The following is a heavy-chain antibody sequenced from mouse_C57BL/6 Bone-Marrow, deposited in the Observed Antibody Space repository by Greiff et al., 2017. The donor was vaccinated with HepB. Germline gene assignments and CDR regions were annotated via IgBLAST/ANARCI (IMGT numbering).Heavy chain of an antibody. J-gene: IGHJ4*01. CDR3: SRDAGSPGYAMDY. CDR2: SRNKANDYTT. V-gene: IGHV7-1*01. CDR1: GFTFSDFY. Sequence: EVKLVESGGGLVQSGRSLRLSCATSGFTFSDFYMEWVRQAPGKGLEWIAASRNKANDYTTEYSAYVKGRFIVSRDTSQSILYLQMNALRAEDTAIYYYSRDAGSPGYAMDYWGQGTSVTVSS.